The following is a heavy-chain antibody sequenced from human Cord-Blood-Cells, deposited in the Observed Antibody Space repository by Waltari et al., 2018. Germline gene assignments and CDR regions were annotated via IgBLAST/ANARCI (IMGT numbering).Heavy chain of an antibody. V-gene: IGHV3-15*01. CDR1: GFTFSNAW. D-gene: IGHD6-13*01. CDR2: IKSKTDGGTT. CDR3: TTGQQQLVPDAFDI. J-gene: IGHJ3*02. Sequence: EVQLVESGGGLVKPGGSLRLSCAASGFTFSNAWMSWVRPAPGKGLAWVGRIKSKTDGGTTDDAAPVKGRFTISRDDSKNTLYLQMNSLKTEDTAVYYCTTGQQQLVPDAFDIWGQGTMVTVSS.